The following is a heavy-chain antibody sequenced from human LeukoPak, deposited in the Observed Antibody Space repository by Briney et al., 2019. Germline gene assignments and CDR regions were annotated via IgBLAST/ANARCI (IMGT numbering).Heavy chain of an antibody. CDR3: ATSSSNYGTYHDY. J-gene: IGHJ4*02. V-gene: IGHV1-69-2*01. Sequence: ASVKVSCKVSGYTFTDYYMHWVQQAPGKGLEWMGLVDPEDGETIYPEKFQGRVTITADTSTDTAYMELSSLRSEDTAVYYCATSSSNYGTYHDYWGQGTLVTVSS. D-gene: IGHD4-11*01. CDR2: VDPEDGET. CDR1: GYTFTDYY.